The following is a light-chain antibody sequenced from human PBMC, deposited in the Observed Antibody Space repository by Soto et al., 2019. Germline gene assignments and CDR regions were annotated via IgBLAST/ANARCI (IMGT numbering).Light chain of an antibody. J-gene: IGKJ4*01. V-gene: IGKV3-20*01. CDR2: GAS. Sequence: EIVLTQSPGTLSLSPGERATLSCRASPSVSSNYLAWYQQKPGQAPRLLIYGASSRATGIPDRFSGGGSGTDFTLTISRLEPEDFAVYYCQQFSSYPLTFGGGTKVDIK. CDR3: QQFSSYPLT. CDR1: PSVSSNY.